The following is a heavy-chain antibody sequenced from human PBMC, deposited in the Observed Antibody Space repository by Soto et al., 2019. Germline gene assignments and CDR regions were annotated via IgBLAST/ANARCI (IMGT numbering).Heavy chain of an antibody. Sequence: EVQLVESGGGLVQPGRSLRLSCAASGFTFDDYAMHWVRQAPGKGLEWVSGISWNSGSIGYADSVKGRFTISRDNAKNSLYLQMNSLRAEDTALYYCAKSPYGSGSYYNEWGQGTLVTVPS. V-gene: IGHV3-9*01. CDR3: AKSPYGSGSYYNE. D-gene: IGHD3-10*01. CDR2: ISWNSGSI. CDR1: GFTFDDYA. J-gene: IGHJ4*02.